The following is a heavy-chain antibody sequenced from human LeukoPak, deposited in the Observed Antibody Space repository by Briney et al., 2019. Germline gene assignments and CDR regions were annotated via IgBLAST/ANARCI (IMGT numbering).Heavy chain of an antibody. Sequence: VASVKVSCTASGYTFTSYGISWVRQAPGQGLEWMGWISPYNGNTNYAQKLQGRVTMTTDTSTSTAYMELRSLRSDDTAVYYCATTVTRSYCGGDCYSDYWGQGTLVTVSS. J-gene: IGHJ4*02. CDR1: GYTFTSYG. D-gene: IGHD2-21*02. CDR2: ISPYNGNT. CDR3: ATTVTRSYCGGDCYSDY. V-gene: IGHV1-18*01.